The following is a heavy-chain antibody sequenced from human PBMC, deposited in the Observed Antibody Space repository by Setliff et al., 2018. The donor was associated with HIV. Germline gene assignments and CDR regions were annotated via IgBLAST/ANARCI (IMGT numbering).Heavy chain of an antibody. Sequence: SETLSLTGSVYGTSFSDHYWSWVRQTPGKGLEWIGEMNQSGTTNYNPFLKSRVTMSIDTSGRQFSLNLTSVTAADTAVYYCVRWYYCVSGACYRADYWGQGTMVTVSS. V-gene: IGHV4-34*01. CDR3: VRWYYCVSGACYRADY. D-gene: IGHD2-21*02. CDR2: MNQSGTT. J-gene: IGHJ4*02. CDR1: GTSFSDHY.